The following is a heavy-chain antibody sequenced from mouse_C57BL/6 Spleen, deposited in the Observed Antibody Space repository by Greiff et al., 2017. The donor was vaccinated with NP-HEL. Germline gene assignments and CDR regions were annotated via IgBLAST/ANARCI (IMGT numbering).Heavy chain of an antibody. V-gene: IGHV1-42*01. J-gene: IGHJ1*03. CDR3: ARWGYGSRGDWYFDV. D-gene: IGHD1-1*01. Sequence: VQLEQSGPELVKPGASVKISCKASGYSFTGYYMNWVKQSPEKSLEWIGEINPSTGGTTYNQKFKAKATLTVDKSSSTAYMQLKSLTSEDSAVYYCARWGYGSRGDWYFDVWGTGTTVTVSS. CDR1: GYSFTGYY. CDR2: INPSTGGT.